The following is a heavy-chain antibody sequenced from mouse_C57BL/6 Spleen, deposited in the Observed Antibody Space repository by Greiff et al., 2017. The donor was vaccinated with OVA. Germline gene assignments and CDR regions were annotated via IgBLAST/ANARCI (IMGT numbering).Heavy chain of an antibody. Sequence: QVQLQQPGAELVRPGSSVKLSCKASGYTFTSYWMDWVKQRPGQGLAWIGNIYPSDSENHYNQKFKAQATLTVAKSSSPAYMQLSSLTSEDSAVYYCAREVIYYDYGNAMDYWGQGTSVTVSS. J-gene: IGHJ4*01. CDR1: GYTFTSYW. CDR2: IYPSDSEN. D-gene: IGHD2-4*01. CDR3: AREVIYYDYGNAMDY. V-gene: IGHV1-61*01.